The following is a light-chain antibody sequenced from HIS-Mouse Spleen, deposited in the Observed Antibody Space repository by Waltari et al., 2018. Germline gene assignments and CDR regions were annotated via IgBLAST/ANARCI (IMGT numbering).Light chain of an antibody. CDR2: EDS. CDR3: YSTDSSGNHYV. Sequence: SYELTQPPSVSVSPGQTARITSSGDALPKNYAYWYQQKSGQAPVLVIYEDSKRPSGIPERFSGSSSGTMATLTISGAQVEDEADYYCYSTDSSGNHYVFGTGTKVTVL. V-gene: IGLV3-10*01. J-gene: IGLJ1*01. CDR1: ALPKNY.